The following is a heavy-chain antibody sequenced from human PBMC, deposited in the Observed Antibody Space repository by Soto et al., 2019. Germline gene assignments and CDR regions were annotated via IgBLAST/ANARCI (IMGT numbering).Heavy chain of an antibody. Sequence: SETLSLTCTISGGSVTTSKWWNWVRQPPGKGLEWIGEVYHSGSTNYNPSLKSRVTISVDKSKNQFSLKLSSVAAADTAVYYCARGIAARPHGSFDYWGQGTLVTVSS. CDR2: VYHSGST. CDR1: GGSVTTSKW. CDR3: ARGIAARPHGSFDY. V-gene: IGHV4-4*02. J-gene: IGHJ4*02. D-gene: IGHD6-6*01.